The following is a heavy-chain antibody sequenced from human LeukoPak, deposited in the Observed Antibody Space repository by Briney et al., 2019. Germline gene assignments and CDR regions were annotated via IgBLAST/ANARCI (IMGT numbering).Heavy chain of an antibody. V-gene: IGHV4-38-2*01. CDR1: GYSISSGYY. J-gene: IGHJ3*02. CDR2: IYYSGST. CDR3: ARAYYYDSSGYWPLPDAFDI. D-gene: IGHD3-22*01. Sequence: PSETLSLTCAVSGYSISSGYYWGWNRQPPGKGLEWIGYIYYSGSTNYNPSLKSRVTISVDTSKNQFSLKLSSVTAADTAVYYCARAYYYDSSGYWPLPDAFDIWGQGTMVTVSS.